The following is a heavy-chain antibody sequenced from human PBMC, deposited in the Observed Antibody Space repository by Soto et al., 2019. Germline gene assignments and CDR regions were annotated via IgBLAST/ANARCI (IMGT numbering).Heavy chain of an antibody. CDR1: GGSISSGDYY. Sequence: PSETLSLTCTVSGGSISSGDYYWSWIRQPPGKGLEWIGYIYYSGSTYYNPSLKSRVTISVDTSKNQFSLKLSSVTAADTAVYYCARVVTDSGYDGGASDYWGQGTLVTVSS. D-gene: IGHD5-12*01. J-gene: IGHJ4*02. V-gene: IGHV4-30-4*01. CDR2: IYYSGST. CDR3: ARVVTDSGYDGGASDY.